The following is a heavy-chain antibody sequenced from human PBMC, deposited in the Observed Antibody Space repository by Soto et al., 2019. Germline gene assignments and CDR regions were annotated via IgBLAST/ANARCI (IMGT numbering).Heavy chain of an antibody. CDR1: GFTVSSNY. Sequence: PGGSLRLSCAASGFTVSSNYMSWVRQAPGKGLEWVSVIYSGGSTYYADSVKGRFTISRDNSKNTLYLQMNSLRAEDTAVYYCARETRNYCISTSCQKYNWFDPWGQGTLVTVSS. J-gene: IGHJ5*02. CDR2: IYSGGST. V-gene: IGHV3-66*01. CDR3: ARETRNYCISTSCQKYNWFDP. D-gene: IGHD2-2*01.